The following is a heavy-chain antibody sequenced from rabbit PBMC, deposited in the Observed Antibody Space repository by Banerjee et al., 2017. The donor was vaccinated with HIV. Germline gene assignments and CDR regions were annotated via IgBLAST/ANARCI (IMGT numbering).Heavy chain of an antibody. V-gene: IGHV1S45*01. CDR1: GFTLTYYW. J-gene: IGHJ4*01. D-gene: IGHD4-1*01. CDR2: IYAGSSGST. Sequence: QEQLEESGGDLVKPGASLTLTCTASGFTLTYYWMCWVRQAPGKGLEWIACIYAGSSGSTYYASWAKGRFTISKTSSTTVTLQMTSLTAADTASYFCARDLAGVIGWNFNLWGQGTLVTVS. CDR3: ARDLAGVIGWNFNL.